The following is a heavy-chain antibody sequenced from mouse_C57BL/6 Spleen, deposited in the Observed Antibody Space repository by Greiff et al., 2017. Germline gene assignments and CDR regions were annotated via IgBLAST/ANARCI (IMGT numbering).Heavy chain of an antibody. V-gene: IGHV1-80*01. CDR1: GYAFSSYW. Sequence: VQLQQSGAELVKPGASVKISCKASGYAFSSYWMNWVKQRPGKGLAWIGQIYPGDGDTNYNGKFKGKATLTADKSSSTAYMQLSSLTSEDSAVYFCAREGMVTTNYYAMDYWGQGTSVTVSS. CDR2: IYPGDGDT. J-gene: IGHJ4*01. CDR3: AREGMVTTNYYAMDY. D-gene: IGHD2-2*01.